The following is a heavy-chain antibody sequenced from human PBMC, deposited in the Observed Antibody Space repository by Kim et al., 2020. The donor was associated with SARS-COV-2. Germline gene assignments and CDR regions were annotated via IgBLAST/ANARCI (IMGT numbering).Heavy chain of an antibody. CDR2: IYSGGST. CDR3: ARVGYYYDSSGYLDAFDI. J-gene: IGHJ3*02. D-gene: IGHD3-22*01. CDR1: GFTVSSNY. Sequence: GGSLRLSCAASGFTVSSNYMSWVRQAPGKGLEWVSVIYSGGSTYYADSVKGRFTISRHNSKNTLYLQMNSLRAEDTAVYYCARVGYYYDSSGYLDAFDIWGQGTMVTVSS. V-gene: IGHV3-53*04.